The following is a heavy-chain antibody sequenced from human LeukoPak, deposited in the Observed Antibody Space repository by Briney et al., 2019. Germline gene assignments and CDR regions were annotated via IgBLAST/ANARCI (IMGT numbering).Heavy chain of an antibody. J-gene: IGHJ4*02. V-gene: IGHV4-34*01. CDR2: INHSGST. CDR1: GGSFSGYY. Sequence: PSETLSLTCAVYGGSFSGYYWSWIRQPPGKGLEWIGEINHSGSTNYNPSLKSRVTISVDTSKNQFSLKLSSVTAADTAVYYCAGGYYYDSSGYHYWGQGTLVTVSS. CDR3: AGGYYYDSSGYHY. D-gene: IGHD3-22*01.